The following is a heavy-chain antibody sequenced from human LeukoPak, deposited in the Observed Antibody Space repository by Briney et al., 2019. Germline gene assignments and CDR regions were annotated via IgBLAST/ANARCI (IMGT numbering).Heavy chain of an antibody. J-gene: IGHJ4*02. V-gene: IGHV3-74*01. Sequence: GGSLRLSCAASGFTFSSYWMHWVRQAPGKGLVWVSRINSDGSSTSYADSVKGRFTISSDNAKNTLYLQMSSLRAEDTAVYYCARASGFTDYFDYWGQGTLVTVSS. CDR1: GFTFSSYW. CDR3: ARASGFTDYFDY. D-gene: IGHD2-8*02. CDR2: INSDGSST.